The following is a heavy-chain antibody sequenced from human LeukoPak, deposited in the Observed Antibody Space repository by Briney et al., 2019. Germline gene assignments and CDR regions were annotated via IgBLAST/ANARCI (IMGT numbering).Heavy chain of an antibody. CDR2: INPISGGT. D-gene: IGHD6-19*01. CDR3: ARDLPWTNQLIAVAGKNWFDP. CDR1: GYTFTGYY. Sequence: ASVKVSCKASGYTFTGYYMHWVRQAPGQGLEWMGWINPISGGTNYAQKFQGRVTMTRDTSISTAYMELSRLRSDDTAVYYCARDLPWTNQLIAVAGKNWFDPWGQGTLVTVSS. V-gene: IGHV1-2*02. J-gene: IGHJ5*02.